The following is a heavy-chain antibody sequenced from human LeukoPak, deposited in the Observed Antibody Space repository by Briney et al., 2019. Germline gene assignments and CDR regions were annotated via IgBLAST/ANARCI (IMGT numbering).Heavy chain of an antibody. D-gene: IGHD5-24*01. J-gene: IGHJ4*02. Sequence: GGSLRLSCAASGVTFSSYWMSWVRQAPGKGLEWVANIKQDGSEKYYVDSVKGRFTISRDNAKNSLYLQMNSLRAEDTAVYYCAKDELATIRGLDYWGQGTLVTVSS. CDR2: IKQDGSEK. CDR3: AKDELATIRGLDY. V-gene: IGHV3-7*01. CDR1: GVTFSSYW.